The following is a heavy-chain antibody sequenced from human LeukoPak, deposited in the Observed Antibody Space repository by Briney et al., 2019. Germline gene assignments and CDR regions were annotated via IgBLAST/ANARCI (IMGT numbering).Heavy chain of an antibody. CDR2: IKQDGSEK. CDR3: ARNELDYDFWSGYWYPIYYYYYMDV. D-gene: IGHD3-3*01. V-gene: IGHV3-7*01. CDR1: GFTFSSYW. J-gene: IGHJ6*03. Sequence: PGGSLRLSCAASGFTFSSYWMSWVRQAPGKGLEWVANIKQDGSEKYYVDSVKGRFTISRDNAKNSLYLQMNSLRAEDTAVYYCARNELDYDFWSGYWYPIYYYYYMDVWGKGTTVTVSS.